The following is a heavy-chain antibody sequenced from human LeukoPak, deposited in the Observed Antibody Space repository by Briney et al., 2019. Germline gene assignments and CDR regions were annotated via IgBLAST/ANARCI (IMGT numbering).Heavy chain of an antibody. CDR3: ARDGGSWYYYYMDV. CDR1: VGSISSYY. V-gene: IGHV4-4*07. CDR2: IYTSGSN. D-gene: IGHD3-10*01. J-gene: IGHJ6*03. Sequence: PSETLSVTCTVPVGSISSYYWSWIRQPAGKGLEWIGRIYTSGSNNYNPSLKSRVTMSVDTSKNQFSLKLSSVTAADTAVYYCARDGGSWYYYYMDVWGKGTTVTVSS.